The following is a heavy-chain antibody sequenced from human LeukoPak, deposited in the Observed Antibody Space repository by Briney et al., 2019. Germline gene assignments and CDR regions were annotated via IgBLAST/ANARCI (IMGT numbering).Heavy chain of an antibody. J-gene: IGHJ6*03. CDR2: INHSGST. D-gene: IGHD4-17*01. CDR3: ARDRDYGDYYYYMDV. CDR1: GGSFSGYY. V-gene: IGHV4-34*01. Sequence: SETLSLTCAVYGGSFSGYYWSWIRQPPGRGLEWIGEINHSGSTNYNPSLKSRVTISVDTSKNQFSLKLSSVTAADTAVYYCARDRDYGDYYYYMDVWGKGTTVTVSS.